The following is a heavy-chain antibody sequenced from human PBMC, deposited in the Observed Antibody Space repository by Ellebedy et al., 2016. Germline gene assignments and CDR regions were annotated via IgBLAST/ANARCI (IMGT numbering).Heavy chain of an antibody. CDR3: VKPRYDGTGTTFDD. J-gene: IGHJ4*02. D-gene: IGHD1-1*01. CDR1: GLTFRSYD. V-gene: IGHV3-30*02. CDR2: IGSDGNTQ. Sequence: GESLKISCEVSGLTFRSYDIHWVRQAPGKGLEWVAIIGSDGNTQVYADSLRGRFRISRDNFRNMVYLQMNALRVDDTAVYFCVKPRYDGTGTTFDDWGPGTRVTVSS.